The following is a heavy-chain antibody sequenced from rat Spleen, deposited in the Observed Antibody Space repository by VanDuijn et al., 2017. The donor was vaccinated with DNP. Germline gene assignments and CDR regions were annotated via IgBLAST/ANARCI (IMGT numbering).Heavy chain of an antibody. J-gene: IGHJ3*01. CDR1: GFTFNNYW. D-gene: IGHD1-10*01. CDR2: ITTSGDST. CDR3: ATRVYNNYGGFAY. Sequence: EVQLVETGGGLVQPGRSLKISCVASGFTFNNYWMTWIRQVPGKGLEWVASITTSGDSTSSPDSVKGRFTISRDDAKSSLYLQMNSLKSEDTATYYCATRVYNNYGGFAYWGRGTLVTVSS. V-gene: IGHV5-31*01.